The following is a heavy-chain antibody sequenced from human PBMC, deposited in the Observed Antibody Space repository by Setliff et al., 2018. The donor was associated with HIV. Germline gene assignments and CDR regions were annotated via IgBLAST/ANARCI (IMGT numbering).Heavy chain of an antibody. J-gene: IGHJ6*04. CDR2: MNPNTGVA. CDR1: GHTFSNSD. Sequence: GASVKVSCKASGHTFSNSDIHWVRRATGQGLEWMGWMNPNTGVAGSALKFQGRVTMTRDTSISTAYMGLSSLTSEDTAVYWCASGKGVGGVIITGGLDVWGKGTTVTVSS. CDR3: ASGKGVGGVIITGGLDV. D-gene: IGHD3-10*01. V-gene: IGHV1-8*01.